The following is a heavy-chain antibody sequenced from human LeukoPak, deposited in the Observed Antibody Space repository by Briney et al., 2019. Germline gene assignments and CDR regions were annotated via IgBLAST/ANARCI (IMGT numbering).Heavy chain of an antibody. D-gene: IGHD5-12*01. J-gene: IGHJ4*02. CDR3: ARIPLGYSGAYYFDY. Sequence: SETLSLTCTVYRGSISGSIRSYYWSWPRQPPGKGLERIGYISSSGSVNDNPSLRSRVTISVDTSKNQFFLNLSSVSAADTAVYYCARIPLGYSGAYYFDYWGQGTLVTVSP. V-gene: IGHV4-4*09. CDR2: ISSSGSV. CDR1: RGSISGSIRSYY.